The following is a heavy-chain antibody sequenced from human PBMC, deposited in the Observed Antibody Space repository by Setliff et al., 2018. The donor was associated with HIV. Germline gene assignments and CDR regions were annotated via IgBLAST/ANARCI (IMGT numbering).Heavy chain of an antibody. V-gene: IGHV4-59*12. J-gene: IGHJ3*02. CDR2: IYYSGST. D-gene: IGHD3-22*01. CDR3: AREGTWNYYDTSGGPDAFDI. Sequence: SETLSLTCTVSGGSISSYYWSWIRQPPGKGLEWIGYIYYSGSTNYNPPLKSRVTISVDTSKNQFSLKLSSVTAADTAVYYCAREGTWNYYDTSGGPDAFDIWGQGTMVTVSS. CDR1: GGSISSYY.